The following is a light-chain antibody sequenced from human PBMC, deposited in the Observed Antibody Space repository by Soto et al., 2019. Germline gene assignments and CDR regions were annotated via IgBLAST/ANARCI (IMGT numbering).Light chain of an antibody. Sequence: DVQMTQSPSSLSASVGARVTITCQASQDISNYLNWYQQKSGKAPKLLIYDASNVETGVPSRFSGSRSGTAFTFSISSVQPEDIATYYCEQYDDLPRTFGQGTKVEIK. CDR1: QDISNY. J-gene: IGKJ1*01. CDR3: EQYDDLPRT. CDR2: DAS. V-gene: IGKV1-33*01.